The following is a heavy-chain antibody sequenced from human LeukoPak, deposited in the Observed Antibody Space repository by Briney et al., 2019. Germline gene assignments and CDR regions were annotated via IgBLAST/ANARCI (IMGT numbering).Heavy chain of an antibody. CDR3: ARGYCSGGSCYGGY. CDR1: GFTFSSYS. CDR2: ISSSSSYI. D-gene: IGHD2-15*01. Sequence: GGSLRLSCAASGFTFSSYSMNWVRQAPGKGLEWVSSISSSSSYIYYADSVKGRFTISRDNAKNSLYLQMNSLRTEDTAVYYCARGYCSGGSCYGGYWGQGTLVTVSS. V-gene: IGHV3-21*01. J-gene: IGHJ4*02.